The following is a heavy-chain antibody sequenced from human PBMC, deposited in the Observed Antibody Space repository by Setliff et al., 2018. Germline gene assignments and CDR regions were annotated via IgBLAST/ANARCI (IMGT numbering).Heavy chain of an antibody. Sequence: SETLSLTCNVSGASINTGTYYWAWIRQPPGKGLEWIGRIHYGGTTYYNASLKSRVTISVDTSKNQFSLRLNPVTAADTAVYYCARTGTYRYFDYWSQGTLVTVSS. CDR2: IHYGGTT. J-gene: IGHJ4*02. CDR1: GASINTGTYY. CDR3: ARTGTYRYFDY. V-gene: IGHV4-39*01. D-gene: IGHD1-26*01.